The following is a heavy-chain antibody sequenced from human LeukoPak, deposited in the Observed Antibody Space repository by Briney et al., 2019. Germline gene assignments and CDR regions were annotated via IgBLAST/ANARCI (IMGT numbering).Heavy chain of an antibody. CDR2: IFYSGST. CDR3: ARKSSRWPWGFDP. V-gene: IGHV4-59*01. D-gene: IGHD6-13*01. J-gene: IGHJ5*02. CDR1: GGSISNYH. Sequence: SETLSLTCTVSGGSISNYHWSWIRQPPGKGLERIGYIFYSGSTNYNPSLKSRVTMSVDTSKNQFSLKLNSVTAADTAVYYCARKSSRWPWGFDPWGQGTLVTVSS.